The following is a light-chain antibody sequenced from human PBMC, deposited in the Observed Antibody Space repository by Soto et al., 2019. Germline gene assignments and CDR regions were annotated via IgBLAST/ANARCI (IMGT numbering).Light chain of an antibody. CDR1: SSNIGNNA. Sequence: QSVLTQPPSVSDAPRQRVTISCSGSSSNIGNNAVNWYQQLPGKAPKLLIYYDDLLPSGVSDRFSGSKSGTSASLAISGLQSEDEAYYYCAAWDDSLNGQVFGGGTQLTVL. V-gene: IGLV1-36*01. J-gene: IGLJ2*01. CDR3: AAWDDSLNGQV. CDR2: YDD.